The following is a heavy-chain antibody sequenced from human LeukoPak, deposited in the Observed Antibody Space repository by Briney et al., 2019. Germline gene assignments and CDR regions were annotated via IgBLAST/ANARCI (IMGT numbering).Heavy chain of an antibody. CDR2: INPNSGGT. J-gene: IGHJ4*02. CDR1: GYTFTGYY. CDR3: ARYGGGIAAGD. Sequence: EASVKVSCKASGYTFTGYYMHWVRQAPGQGLEWMGWINPNSGGTNYAQKLQGRVTMTTDTSTSTAYMVLRSLRSDDTAVYYCARYGGGIAAGDWGQGTLVTVSS. D-gene: IGHD6-13*01. V-gene: IGHV1-2*02.